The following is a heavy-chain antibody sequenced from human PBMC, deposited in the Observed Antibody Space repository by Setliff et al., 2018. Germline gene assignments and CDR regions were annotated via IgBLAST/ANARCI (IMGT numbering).Heavy chain of an antibody. CDR1: GGSISSGGYY. CDR2: IYYSGST. J-gene: IGHJ6*03. D-gene: IGHD1-26*01. Sequence: SETLSLTCTVSGGSISSGGYYWSWIRQHPGKGLEWIGYIYYSGSTYYNPSLKSRVTISVDTSKNQFSLKLSSVTAADTAVYYCARQVVGARIDYYYMDVWDKGTTVTV. CDR3: ARQVVGARIDYYYMDV. V-gene: IGHV4-31*03.